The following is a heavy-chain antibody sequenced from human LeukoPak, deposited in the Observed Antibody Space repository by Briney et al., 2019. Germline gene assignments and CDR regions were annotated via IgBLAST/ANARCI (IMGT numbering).Heavy chain of an antibody. V-gene: IGHV3-21*01. CDR3: ARDDMAAGDDAFDI. CDR2: ISSSSSYI. CDR1: GFTFSSYS. J-gene: IGHJ3*02. D-gene: IGHD2-15*01. Sequence: PGGSLRLSCAASGFTFSSYSMNWVRQAPGKGLEWVSSISSSSSYIYYADSVKGRFTISRDNAKNSLYLQMNSLRAEDTAVYYCARDDMAAGDDAFDIWGQGTMVTVSS.